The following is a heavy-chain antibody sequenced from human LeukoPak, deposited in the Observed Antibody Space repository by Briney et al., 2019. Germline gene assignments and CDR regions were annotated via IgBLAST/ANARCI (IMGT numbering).Heavy chain of an antibody. CDR1: GFMLSDYW. J-gene: IGHJ4*02. CDR2: IKQDGSEK. D-gene: IGHD3-10*01. Sequence: GGSLRLSCAASGFMLSDYWMSWVRQAPGKGLEWVANIKQDGSEKYYVDSVKGRFTISRDNAKESLYLQLDSLRVEDTAVYYCARLQWFGVGALSYWGQGTLVTVSS. CDR3: ARLQWFGVGALSY. V-gene: IGHV3-7*01.